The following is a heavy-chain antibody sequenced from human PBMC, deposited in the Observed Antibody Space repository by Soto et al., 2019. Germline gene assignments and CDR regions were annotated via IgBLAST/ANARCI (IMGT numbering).Heavy chain of an antibody. J-gene: IGHJ4*02. CDR2: IDHSGST. CDR3: ARSGYSYGPNPILY. D-gene: IGHD5-18*01. Sequence: SETLSLTCAVSGVSLSNPNWWAWVRQAPGKGLEWIGEIDHSGSTNYNPSLNSRVTISLDRSKNQFSLKLSSVTAADTAVYYCARSGYSYGPNPILYWGQGTLVTVSS. CDR1: GVSLSNPNW. V-gene: IGHV4-4*02.